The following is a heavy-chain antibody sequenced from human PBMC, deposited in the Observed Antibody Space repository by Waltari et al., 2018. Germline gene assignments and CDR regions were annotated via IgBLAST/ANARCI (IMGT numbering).Heavy chain of an antibody. Sequence: QVQLVQSESELKKPGASVKIACQASGYTFTNFAIDWLRQAPGQGLEWMGWISTSTGNPTYARDFTGRFDFSLDTSVSTAYLQISSLKTEDTAVYFCARDRVVGATDWGYWGQGTLVTVSS. CDR3: ARDRVVGATDWGY. CDR2: ISTSTGNP. CDR1: GYTFTNFA. J-gene: IGHJ4*02. V-gene: IGHV7-4-1*02. D-gene: IGHD1-26*01.